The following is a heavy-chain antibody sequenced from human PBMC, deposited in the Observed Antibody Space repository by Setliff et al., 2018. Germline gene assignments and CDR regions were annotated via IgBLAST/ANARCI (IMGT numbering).Heavy chain of an antibody. CDR2: VYYSGYT. Sequence: LSLTCNVSGGSVSSTSHYWGWIRQPPGKGMEWIGSVYYSGYTYYNPSLQSRVTISVDMSKNQFSMKLTSVTAADTAVYYCARVDFAMIQGVLGLWGQGTLVTVSS. CDR3: ARVDFAMIQGVLGL. D-gene: IGHD3-10*01. V-gene: IGHV4-39*07. J-gene: IGHJ1*01. CDR1: GGSVSSTSHY.